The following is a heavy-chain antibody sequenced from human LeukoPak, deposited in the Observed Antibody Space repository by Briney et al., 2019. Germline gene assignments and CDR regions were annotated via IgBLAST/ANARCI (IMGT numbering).Heavy chain of an antibody. Sequence: PSETLSLTCTVSGGSTNNYYWSWIRQPPGKGLEWIGYIYYTGSTNYNPSLKSRVTISVDTSKSHFSLKMSTLTAADTAVYYCARHRGSGYPYFDYWGQGTLVTVSS. CDR2: IYYTGST. CDR1: GGSTNNYY. J-gene: IGHJ4*02. CDR3: ARHRGSGYPYFDY. V-gene: IGHV4-59*01. D-gene: IGHD3-22*01.